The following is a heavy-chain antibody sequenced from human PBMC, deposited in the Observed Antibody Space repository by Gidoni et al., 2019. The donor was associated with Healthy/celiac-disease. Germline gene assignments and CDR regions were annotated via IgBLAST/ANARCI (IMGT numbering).Heavy chain of an antibody. CDR1: GGSTSSSSYY. D-gene: IGHD3-10*01. Sequence: QLQLQESGPGLVKPSAPLSLTCTVSGGSTSSSSYYWGWIRQPPGKGLEWIGSIYYSGRTYDNPSLKSRVTISVDTSKNQFSLKLSSVTAADTAVYYCARLVRGGIWFDPWGQGTLVTVSS. V-gene: IGHV4-39*01. CDR3: ARLVRGGIWFDP. J-gene: IGHJ5*02. CDR2: IYYSGRT.